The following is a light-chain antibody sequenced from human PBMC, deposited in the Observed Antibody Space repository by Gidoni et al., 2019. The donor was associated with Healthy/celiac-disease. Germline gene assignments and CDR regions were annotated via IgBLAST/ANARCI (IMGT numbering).Light chain of an antibody. CDR1: SSDVGANNY. Sequence: QSALTQPRSVSGSPGQTVTISCTGTSSDVGANNYVSWYQQHQGKAPKLMIYDVSKRPSGVPDRFSGSKSGNTASLTISGLQAEDGADYYCCSYAGSYTFRVFGGGTKLTVL. CDR2: DVS. V-gene: IGLV2-11*01. CDR3: CSYAGSYTFRV. J-gene: IGLJ2*01.